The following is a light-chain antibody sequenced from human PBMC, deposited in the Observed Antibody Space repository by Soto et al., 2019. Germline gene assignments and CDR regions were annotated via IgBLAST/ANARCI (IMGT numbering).Light chain of an antibody. J-gene: IGKJ1*01. V-gene: IGKV3-15*01. CDR2: GAS. Sequence: EIVMTQSPATLSVSPGESASLSCRASESVSSNLAWYQQKPGQSPRLLIFGASTRATGVPARFSGNGSETEFTLTISSLVSEASAVYYCQQYNNWPPWTFGRGTKVEIK. CDR3: QQYNNWPPWT. CDR1: ESVSSN.